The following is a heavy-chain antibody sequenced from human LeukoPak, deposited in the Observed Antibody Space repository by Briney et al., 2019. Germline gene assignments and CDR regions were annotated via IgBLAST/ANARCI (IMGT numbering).Heavy chain of an antibody. CDR1: GFTFSSYW. CDR3: AKENDWYLIDY. Sequence: PGGSLRLSCAASGFTFSSYWMHWVRQAPGKGLVWVSRINSDGSSTSYADSVKGRFTISRDNAKNTLYLQMNSLRAEDTAVYYCAKENDWYLIDYWGQGALVTVSS. V-gene: IGHV3-74*01. CDR2: INSDGSST. D-gene: IGHD3-9*01. J-gene: IGHJ4*02.